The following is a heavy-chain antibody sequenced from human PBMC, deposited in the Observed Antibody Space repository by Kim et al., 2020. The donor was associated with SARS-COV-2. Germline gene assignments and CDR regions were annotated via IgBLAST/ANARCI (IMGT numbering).Heavy chain of an antibody. CDR2: ISGSGGST. V-gene: IGHV3-23*01. D-gene: IGHD3-9*01. CDR3: AKYREGVYYDILTGYYNAASFDY. CDR1: GFTFSSYA. J-gene: IGHJ4*01. Sequence: GGSLRLSCAASGFTFSSYAMSWVRQAPGKGLEWVSAISGSGGSTYYADSVKGRFTISRDNSKNTLYLQMNSLRAEDTAVYYCAKYREGVYYDILTGYYNAASFDYWGHGTLVTVSS.